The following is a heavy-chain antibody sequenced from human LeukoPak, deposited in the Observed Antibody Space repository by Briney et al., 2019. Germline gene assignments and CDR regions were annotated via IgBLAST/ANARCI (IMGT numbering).Heavy chain of an antibody. Sequence: SETLSLTCTVSGGSISSYYWGWIRQPPGKGLEWIGYIYYSGSTNYNPSPKSRVTISVDTSKNQFSLKLSSVTAADTAVYYCARERGYCSGGSCRVSDYWGQGTLVTVSS. CDR3: ARERGYCSGGSCRVSDY. J-gene: IGHJ4*02. D-gene: IGHD2-15*01. V-gene: IGHV4-59*01. CDR1: GGSISSYY. CDR2: IYYSGST.